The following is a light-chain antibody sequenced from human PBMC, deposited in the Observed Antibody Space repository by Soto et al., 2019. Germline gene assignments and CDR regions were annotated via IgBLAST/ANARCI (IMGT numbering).Light chain of an antibody. CDR2: GAS. V-gene: IGKV3-20*01. CDR1: QSVSNNY. CDR3: QQYGSSGT. Sequence: PWEPATVSGSASQSVSNNYLAWYQQQPVQAPSLLIYGASNRATGIPDRFSGRGSGTDFTLTTSRLEPEDFAVYYCQQYGSSGTFGQGTKVDI. J-gene: IGKJ1*01.